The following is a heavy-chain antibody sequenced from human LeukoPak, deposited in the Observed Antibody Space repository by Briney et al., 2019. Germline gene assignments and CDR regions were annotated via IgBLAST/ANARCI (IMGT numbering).Heavy chain of an antibody. Sequence: ETRSLTCTVSGGSISRSNYYWGWIRQPPGKGLEWIGSIFYSGSTHYNPSLKSRVTISVDTSKNQFSLKLSSVTAADTAVYYCARHFDRTNFDYWGQGTLITVSS. CDR1: GGSISRSNYY. J-gene: IGHJ4*02. CDR3: ARHFDRTNFDY. D-gene: IGHD3-9*01. V-gene: IGHV4-39*01. CDR2: IFYSGST.